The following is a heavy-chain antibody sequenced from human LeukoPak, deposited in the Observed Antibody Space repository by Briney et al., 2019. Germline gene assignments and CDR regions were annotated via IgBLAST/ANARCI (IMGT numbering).Heavy chain of an antibody. CDR3: ARDHTVYYGMDV. Sequence: SETLSLTCTVSGGSTSSYYWSWIRQPPGKGLEWIGYIYYSGSTNYNPSLKSRVTISVDTSKNQFSLKLSSVTAADTAVYYCARDHTVYYGMDVWGQGTTVTVSS. V-gene: IGHV4-59*01. D-gene: IGHD4-17*01. J-gene: IGHJ6*02. CDR1: GGSTSSYY. CDR2: IYYSGST.